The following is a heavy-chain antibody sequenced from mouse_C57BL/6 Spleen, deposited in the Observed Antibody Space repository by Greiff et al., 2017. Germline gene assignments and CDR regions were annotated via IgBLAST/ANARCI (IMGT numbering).Heavy chain of an antibody. CDR1: GYTFTSYW. D-gene: IGHD1-1*01. CDR3: ARRRRSNWYFDV. Sequence: QVQLQQPGAELVMPGASVKLSCKASGYTFTSYWMHWVKQRPGQGLEWIGEIDPSDSYTNYNQKFKGKSTLTVDKSSSTVYMQLSRLTSDDSAVYYCARRRRSNWYFDVWGTGTTVTVSS. V-gene: IGHV1-69*01. J-gene: IGHJ1*03. CDR2: IDPSDSYT.